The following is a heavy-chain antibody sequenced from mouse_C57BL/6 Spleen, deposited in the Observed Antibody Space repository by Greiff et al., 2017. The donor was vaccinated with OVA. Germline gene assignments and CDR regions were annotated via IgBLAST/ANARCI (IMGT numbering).Heavy chain of an antibody. CDR3: ARDYGSREFAY. D-gene: IGHD1-1*01. V-gene: IGHV1-64*01. J-gene: IGHJ3*01. CDR1: GYTFTSYW. CDR2: IHPNSGST. Sequence: QVQLQQPGAELVKPGASVKLSCKASGYTFTSYWMHWVKQRPGQGLEWIGMIHPNSGSTNYNEKFKSKATLTVDKSSSTAYMQRSSLTSEDSAVYYCARDYGSREFAYWGQGTLVTVSA.